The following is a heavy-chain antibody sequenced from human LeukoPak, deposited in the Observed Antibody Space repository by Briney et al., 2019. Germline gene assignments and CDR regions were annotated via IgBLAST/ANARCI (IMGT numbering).Heavy chain of an antibody. CDR1: GYSFTSYW. CDR3: ARGYKDCSSTSCYTRYRWFDP. D-gene: IGHD2-2*02. J-gene: IGHJ5*02. CDR2: IYPGDSDT. V-gene: IGHV5-51*01. Sequence: GESLKISCKGSGYSFTSYWIGWVRQMPGKGLEWMGIIYPGDSDTRYSPSFQGQVTISADKSISTAYLQWSSLKASDTAMYYCARGYKDCSSTSCYTRYRWFDPWGQGTLVTVSS.